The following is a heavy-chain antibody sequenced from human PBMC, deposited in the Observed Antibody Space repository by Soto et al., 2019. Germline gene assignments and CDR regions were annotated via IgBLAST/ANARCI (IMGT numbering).Heavy chain of an antibody. CDR2: IYAGNGNT. Sequence: ASVKVSCTASGYTFTTYAMHWVRQAPGQRLEWMGWIYAGNGNTKYSQKFQGRVTITRDTSASTVYMELSSLRSEDTAVYYCARASMVRGVIINAWFDPWGQGTLVTVSS. CDR3: ARASMVRGVIINAWFDP. CDR1: GYTFTTYA. D-gene: IGHD3-10*01. V-gene: IGHV1-3*01. J-gene: IGHJ5*02.